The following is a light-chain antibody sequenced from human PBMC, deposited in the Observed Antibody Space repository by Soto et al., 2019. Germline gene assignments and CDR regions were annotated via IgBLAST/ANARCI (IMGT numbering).Light chain of an antibody. CDR1: VGL. CDR3: CLYVGGRTYV. J-gene: IGLJ1*01. V-gene: IGLV2-23*01. CDR2: DDT. Sequence: QSVLTQPASVSVSPGQSITISCTGTVGLVSWYQQHPGKVPKLIIYDDTKRPSGVSSRFSGSKSGNTASLTISGLQTEDEADYYCCLYVGGRTYVFGTGTTLTVL.